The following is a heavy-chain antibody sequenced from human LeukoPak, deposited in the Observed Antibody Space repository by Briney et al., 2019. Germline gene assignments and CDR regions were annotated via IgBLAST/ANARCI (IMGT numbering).Heavy chain of an antibody. CDR3: ARLGLKRATYYDILTGYRWFDP. D-gene: IGHD3-9*01. Sequence: PSQTLSLTCTVSGGSISSGGYYWSWIRQHPGKGLEWIGYIYYSGSTYYNPSLKSRVTISVDTSKNQFSLKLSSVTAADTAVYYCARLGLKRATYYDILTGYRWFDPWGQGTLVTVSS. J-gene: IGHJ5*02. CDR1: GGSISSGGYY. CDR2: IYYSGST. V-gene: IGHV4-31*03.